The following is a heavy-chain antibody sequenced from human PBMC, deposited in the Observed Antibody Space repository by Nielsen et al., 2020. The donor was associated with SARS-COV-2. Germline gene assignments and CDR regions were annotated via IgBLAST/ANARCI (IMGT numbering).Heavy chain of an antibody. CDR1: GYTFTGYY. D-gene: IGHD3-10*01. V-gene: IGHV1-2*02. CDR2: INPNSGGT. Sequence: ASVKVSCKASGYTFTGYYMHWVRQAPGQGLEWMGWINPNSGGTNYAQKLQGRVTMTTDTSTSTAYMELRSLRSDDTAVYYCARDTPIYGSGSYYRYWFDPWGQGTLVTVSS. J-gene: IGHJ5*02. CDR3: ARDTPIYGSGSYYRYWFDP.